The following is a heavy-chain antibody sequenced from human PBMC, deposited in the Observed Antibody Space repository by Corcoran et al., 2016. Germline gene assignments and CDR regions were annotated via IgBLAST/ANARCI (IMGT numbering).Heavy chain of an antibody. V-gene: IGHV3-15*07. CDR2: IKSKTDGGTT. Sequence: EVQLVESGGGLVKPGGSLRLSCAASGFTFSNAWMNWVRQAPGKGLEWVGRIKSKTDGGTTDYAAPVKGRFTISRDDSKNTLYLQMNSLKTEDTAVYYCATDWMAWELRGYDPFDIWGQGTMVTVSS. CDR3: ATDWMAWELRGYDPFDI. CDR1: GFTFSNAW. D-gene: IGHD1-26*01. J-gene: IGHJ3*02.